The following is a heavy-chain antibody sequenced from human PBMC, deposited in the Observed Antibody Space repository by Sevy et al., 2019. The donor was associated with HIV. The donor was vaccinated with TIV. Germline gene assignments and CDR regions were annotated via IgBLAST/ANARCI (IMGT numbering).Heavy chain of an antibody. CDR1: GFTFRRYW. CDR3: TKMKDDSSGFHLDY. Sequence: GGSLRLSCAASGFTFRRYWMSWVRQAPGKGLEWVANIKQDGSEKYYVDSVKGRFTMSRDNAKHSLYLQMNSLRAEDTAVYYCTKMKDDSSGFHLDYWGQGTLVTVSS. V-gene: IGHV3-7*01. CDR2: IKQDGSEK. J-gene: IGHJ4*02. D-gene: IGHD3-22*01.